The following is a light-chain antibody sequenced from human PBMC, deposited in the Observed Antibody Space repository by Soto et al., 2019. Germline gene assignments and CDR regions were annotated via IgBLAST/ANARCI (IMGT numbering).Light chain of an antibody. CDR2: EVS. CDR3: ISYAGSKNYV. J-gene: IGLJ1*01. V-gene: IGLV2-14*01. Sequence: QSALTQPASVSGSPGQSITISCTGTSSDVGGYNYVSWYQQHPGKAPKLMIYEVSNRPSGVSNRFSGSKSGNTASLTISGLQAEDEADYYCISYAGSKNYVFGTGTKLTVL. CDR1: SSDVGGYNY.